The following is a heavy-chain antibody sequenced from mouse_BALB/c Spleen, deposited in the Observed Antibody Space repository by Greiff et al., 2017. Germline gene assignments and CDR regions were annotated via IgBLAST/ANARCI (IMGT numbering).Heavy chain of an antibody. CDR3: ARAGGSSYPDY. D-gene: IGHD1-1*01. CDR1: GFTFSSYA. J-gene: IGHJ2*01. Sequence: EVMLVESGGGLVKPGGSLKLSCAASGFTFSSYAMSWVRQTPEKRLEWVASISSGGSTYYPDSVKGRFTISRDNARNILYLQMSSLRSEDTAMYYCARAGGSSYPDYWGQGTTLTVSS. CDR2: ISSGGST. V-gene: IGHV5-6-5*01.